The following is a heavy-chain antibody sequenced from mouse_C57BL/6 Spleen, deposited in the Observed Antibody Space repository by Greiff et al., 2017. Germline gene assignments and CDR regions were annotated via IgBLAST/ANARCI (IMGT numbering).Heavy chain of an antibody. V-gene: IGHV2-9-1*01. CDR3: ARNSGYGNYVGYFDV. CDR1: GFSLTSYA. D-gene: IGHD2-1*01. Sequence: VKLKESGPGLVAPSQSLSITCTVSGFSLTSYAISWVRQPPGKGLEWLGVIWTGGGTNYNSALKSRLSISKDNSKSQVFLKMNSLQTDDTARYYCARNSGYGNYVGYFDVWGTGTTVTVSS. CDR2: IWTGGGT. J-gene: IGHJ1*03.